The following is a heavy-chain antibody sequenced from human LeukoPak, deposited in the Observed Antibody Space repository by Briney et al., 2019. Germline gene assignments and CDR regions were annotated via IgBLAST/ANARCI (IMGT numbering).Heavy chain of an antibody. V-gene: IGHV4-59*01. CDR2: IYYSGST. CDR3: ARGAVAAKGIDY. Sequence: SETLSLTCTVSGGSISSYYWSRIRQPPGKGLEWIGYIYYSGSTNYNPSLKSRVTISVDTSKNQFSLKLSSVTAADTAVYYCARGAVAAKGIDYWGQGTLVTVSS. J-gene: IGHJ4*02. D-gene: IGHD6-19*01. CDR1: GGSISSYY.